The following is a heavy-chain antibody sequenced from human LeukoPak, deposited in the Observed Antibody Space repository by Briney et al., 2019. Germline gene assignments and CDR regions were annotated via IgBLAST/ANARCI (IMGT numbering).Heavy chain of an antibody. CDR1: GFTVSNNY. CDR3: ATQQLVPYYFDY. J-gene: IGHJ4*02. Sequence: GGSLRLSCAASGFTVSNNYMSWVRQAPGKWLEWVSVIYSGGSTYYADSVKGRFTISRDNSKNTLYLQMNSLRAEDTAVYYCATQQLVPYYFDYWGQGTLVTVSS. D-gene: IGHD6-13*01. CDR2: IYSGGST. V-gene: IGHV3-66*01.